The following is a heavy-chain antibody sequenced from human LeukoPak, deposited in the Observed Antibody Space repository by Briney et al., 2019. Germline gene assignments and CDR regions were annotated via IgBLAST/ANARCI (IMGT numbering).Heavy chain of an antibody. V-gene: IGHV3-11*01. J-gene: IGHJ3*02. CDR3: ARRYPYYYDSSGPDAFDI. CDR1: GFTFSDYY. CDR2: ISSSGSTI. Sequence: GGSLRLSCAASGFTFSDYYMSWIRQAPGKGLEWVSYISSSGSTIYYADSVKGRFTISRDNAKNSLYLQMNSLRAEDTAVYYCARRYPYYYDSSGPDAFDIWGQGTMVTVSS. D-gene: IGHD3-22*01.